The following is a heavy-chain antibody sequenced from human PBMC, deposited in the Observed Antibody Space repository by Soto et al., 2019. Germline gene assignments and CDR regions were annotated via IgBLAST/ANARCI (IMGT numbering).Heavy chain of an antibody. CDR3: ARAHGMAAAGRDPFDS. V-gene: IGHV1-46*03. CDR1: GYTFTSYY. Sequence: QVQLVQSGAEVKKPGASVKVSCKASGYTFTSYYIHCVRQAPGQGLEWMGIINPSSGSTNYAQKFQGRLTMTRDTSTTTVYMELSRLTSEDTGVYYCARAHGMAAAGRDPFDSWGQGALVTVSS. D-gene: IGHD6-13*01. CDR2: INPSSGST. J-gene: IGHJ4*02.